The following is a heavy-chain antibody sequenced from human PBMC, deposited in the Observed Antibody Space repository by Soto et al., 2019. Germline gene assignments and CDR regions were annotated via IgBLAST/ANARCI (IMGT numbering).Heavy chain of an antibody. CDR3: AREVKYGDYYYYYMDV. Sequence: QVQLQESGPGLVKPSETLSLTCSVSGGSISSYYWTWIRQPPGKRLEWIGYIYYSGSTNYNPSLKSRVTISVDTSKNQFSLKLNSVTAADTPVYYCAREVKYGDYYYYYMDVWGKGTTVTVSS. J-gene: IGHJ6*03. CDR2: IYYSGST. D-gene: IGHD4-17*01. V-gene: IGHV4-59*01. CDR1: GGSISSYY.